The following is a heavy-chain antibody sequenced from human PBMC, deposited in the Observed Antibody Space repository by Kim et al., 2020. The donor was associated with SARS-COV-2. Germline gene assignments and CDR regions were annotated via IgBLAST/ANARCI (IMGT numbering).Heavy chain of an antibody. Sequence: AQKFHGRVTITRDTSSSTVYMELSSLRSEDTAVYYCARGVITTPIIFDYWGQGTLVTVSS. V-gene: IGHV1-46*01. D-gene: IGHD3-22*01. CDR3: ARGVITTPIIFDY. J-gene: IGHJ4*02.